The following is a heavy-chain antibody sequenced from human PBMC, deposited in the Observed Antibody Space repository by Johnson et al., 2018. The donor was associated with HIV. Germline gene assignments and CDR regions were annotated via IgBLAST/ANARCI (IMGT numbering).Heavy chain of an antibody. V-gene: IGHV3-23*04. J-gene: IGHJ3*02. D-gene: IGHD5-24*01. CDR2: ISGSGGST. CDR1: GFTFSSYA. Sequence: VQLVESGGGLVQPGGSLRLSCAASGFTFSSYAMSWVRQAPGKGLEWVSAISGSGGSTYYADSVKCSFTISRDNSKNTLYLQMNSLRVEDTAMYYCARVGDGNNKNAFDIWGQGTMVTVSS. CDR3: ARVGDGNNKNAFDI.